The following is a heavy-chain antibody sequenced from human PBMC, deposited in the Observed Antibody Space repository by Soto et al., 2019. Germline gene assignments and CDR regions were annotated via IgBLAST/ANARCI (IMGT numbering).Heavy chain of an antibody. CDR2: IIPILGIA. J-gene: IGHJ5*02. Sequence: QVQLVQSGAEVKKPGSSVKVSCKASGGTFSSYTISWVRQAPGQGLEWMGRIIPILGIANYAQKFQGRVTITGDKSTSTAYMELSSLRSEDTAVYYCAGGPDTASLPNWFDPWGQGTLVTVSS. CDR1: GGTFSSYT. CDR3: AGGPDTASLPNWFDP. V-gene: IGHV1-69*02. D-gene: IGHD5-18*01.